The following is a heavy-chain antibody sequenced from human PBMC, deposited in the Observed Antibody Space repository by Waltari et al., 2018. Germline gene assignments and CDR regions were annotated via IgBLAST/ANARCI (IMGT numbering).Heavy chain of an antibody. CDR1: GAAISKSGYY. CDR3: ARDGAAAAGLDY. J-gene: IGHJ4*02. D-gene: IGHD6-13*01. V-gene: IGHV4-31*03. CDR2: IFHSGET. Sequence: QLQLQESGPGLVKPSETLSLICTVSGAAISKSGYYWSWIRQHPGQGLEWIGYIFHSGETYYNPSLHSRVKISVDTSQNQFSLRLNSATAADTAVYYCARDGAAAAGLDYWGQGTLVTVSS.